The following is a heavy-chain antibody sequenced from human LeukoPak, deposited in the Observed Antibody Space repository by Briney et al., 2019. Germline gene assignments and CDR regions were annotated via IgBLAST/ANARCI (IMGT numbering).Heavy chain of an antibody. J-gene: IGHJ4*02. Sequence: GGSLRLSSAASGFTFSSYSMNWVRQAPGKGLEWVSYISSSSSTIYYADSVKGRFTISRDNAKNSLYLQMNSLRDEDTAVYYCARDGGLVGASGAFDYWGQGTLVTVSS. V-gene: IGHV3-48*02. D-gene: IGHD1-26*01. CDR2: ISSSSSTI. CDR1: GFTFSSYS. CDR3: ARDGGLVGASGAFDY.